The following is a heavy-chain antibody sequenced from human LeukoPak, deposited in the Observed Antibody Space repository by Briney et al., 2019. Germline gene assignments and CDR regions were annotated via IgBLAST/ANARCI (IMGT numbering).Heavy chain of an antibody. CDR3: AKESQARTFVRGHMDV. Sequence: SLTLSYPACRFHFIDYAMSLLRLAPPKQLDWVAGISGGGCSTYYADSVKGLYTISRDNFKNTLYLQMDRLRVDDTAVYYCAKESQARTFVRGHMDVWGKGTTVIVSS. D-gene: IGHD3-10*01. J-gene: IGHJ6*03. CDR2: ISGGGCST. V-gene: IGHV3-23*01. CDR1: RFHFIDYA.